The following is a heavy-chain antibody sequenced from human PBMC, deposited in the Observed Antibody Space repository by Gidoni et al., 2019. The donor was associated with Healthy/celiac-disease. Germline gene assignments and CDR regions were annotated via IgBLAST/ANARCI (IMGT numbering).Heavy chain of an antibody. CDR1: GFPVSSNY. Sequence: EVHLVESGGGLVQPGGSLGLSCAASGFPVSSNYMSWVRQAPGTGLEWVSVIESGGSTYYAYSGKGRFTISRDNSKNTLYLQMNSLRAEDTAVYYCARGAEYSSGWDNYFDYWGQGTLVTVSS. D-gene: IGHD6-19*01. CDR2: IESGGST. V-gene: IGHV3-66*01. J-gene: IGHJ4*02. CDR3: ARGAEYSSGWDNYFDY.